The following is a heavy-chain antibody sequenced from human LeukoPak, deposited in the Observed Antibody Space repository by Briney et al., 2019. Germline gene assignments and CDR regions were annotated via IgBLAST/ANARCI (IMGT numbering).Heavy chain of an antibody. Sequence: SETLSLTCTVSGGSISSSSYYWGWIRQPPGKGLEWIGSIYHSGSTYYNPSLKSRVTISVDTSKNQFSLKLSSVTAADTAVYYCARGGGPLKGFDIWGQGTMVTVSS. CDR2: IYHSGST. J-gene: IGHJ3*02. CDR1: GGSISSSSYY. CDR3: ARGGGPLKGFDI. D-gene: IGHD3-16*01. V-gene: IGHV4-39*07.